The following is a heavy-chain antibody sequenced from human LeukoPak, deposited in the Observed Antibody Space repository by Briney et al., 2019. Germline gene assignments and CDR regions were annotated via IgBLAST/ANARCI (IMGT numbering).Heavy chain of an antibody. CDR1: GYTFTSYD. Sequence: GASVKVSCKASGYTFTSYDINWVRQATGQGLEWMGWMNPNSGNTGYAQKFQGRVTMTEDTSTDTVYMELSSLRSEDTAVYYCATLTALIEVGATRNDAFDIWGQGTMDTVSS. D-gene: IGHD1-26*01. CDR3: ATLTALIEVGATRNDAFDI. CDR2: MNPNSGNT. V-gene: IGHV1-8*01. J-gene: IGHJ3*02.